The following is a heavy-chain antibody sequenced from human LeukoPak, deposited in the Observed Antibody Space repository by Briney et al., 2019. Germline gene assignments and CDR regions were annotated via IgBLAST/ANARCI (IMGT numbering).Heavy chain of an antibody. V-gene: IGHV4-34*01. CDR3: ASVVVVTAIWSY. CDR2: INHSGSI. J-gene: IGHJ4*02. Sequence: SETLSRTCGVYGGSFSNYYWTWIRQPPGKGLEWIGEINHSGSINYNPSLKSRVTISVDTSKNQFSLKLSSVTAADTAVYFCASVVVVTAIWSYWGQGTLVTVSS. CDR1: GGSFSNYY. D-gene: IGHD2-21*02.